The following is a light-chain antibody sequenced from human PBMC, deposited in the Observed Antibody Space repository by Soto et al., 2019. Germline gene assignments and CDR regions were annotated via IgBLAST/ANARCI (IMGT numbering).Light chain of an antibody. CDR3: QQYNPWYS. CDR2: KAS. CDR1: QTVNTW. Sequence: DIPMTQSPSTLSASFGDTVTITCRASQTVNTWLSWYQQKPGQDPKLLIYKASTLQNGVPSRFRGRGSGTEFTLTISSLQPDDLSTYYWQQYNPWYSFGQGTKLEIK. V-gene: IGKV1-5*03. J-gene: IGKJ2*03.